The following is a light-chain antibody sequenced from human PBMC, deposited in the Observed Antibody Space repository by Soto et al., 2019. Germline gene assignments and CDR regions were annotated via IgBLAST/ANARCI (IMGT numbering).Light chain of an antibody. J-gene: IGLJ2*01. CDR1: SSNIGAGYD. CDR2: GNS. Sequence: QSVLTQPPSVSGAPGQRVTISCTGSSSNIGAGYDVHWYQQLPGTAPKLLIYGNSNRPSGVPDRFSGSKSGTSASLAITGFQAEDEADYYCQSYDSSLSGVVFGGGTNLTVL. CDR3: QSYDSSLSGVV. V-gene: IGLV1-40*01.